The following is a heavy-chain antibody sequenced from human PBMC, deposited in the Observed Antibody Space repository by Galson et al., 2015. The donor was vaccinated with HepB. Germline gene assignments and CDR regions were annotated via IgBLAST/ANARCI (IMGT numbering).Heavy chain of an antibody. Sequence: SVKVSCKASGYSFSSYSITWVRQAPGQGLEWMGWISPYNSNTDYSRKFQGRVTMTTDILTSTAHMELRSLRSDDTAVYYCARGALVVVVGATQNNWFDPWGRGTLVTVSS. V-gene: IGHV1-18*01. D-gene: IGHD2-15*01. CDR3: ARGALVVVVGATQNNWFDP. J-gene: IGHJ5*02. CDR2: ISPYNSNT. CDR1: GYSFSSYS.